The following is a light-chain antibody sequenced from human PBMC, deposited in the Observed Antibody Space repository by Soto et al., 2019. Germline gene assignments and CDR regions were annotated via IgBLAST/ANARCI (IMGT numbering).Light chain of an antibody. Sequence: EIVMTQSPATLSVSPGERVTLACRARQSVFSNVAWYQQKPGQAPRLLIYGASSRATGIPDRFSGSGSGTEFTLTISSLQSEDFAVYYCQLHYNWLYTFGQGTKLEIK. V-gene: IGKV3D-15*01. J-gene: IGKJ2*01. CDR2: GAS. CDR3: QLHYNWLYT. CDR1: QSVFSN.